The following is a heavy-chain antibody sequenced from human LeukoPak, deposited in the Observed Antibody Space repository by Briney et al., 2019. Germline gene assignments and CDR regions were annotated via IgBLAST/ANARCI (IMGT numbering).Heavy chain of an antibody. CDR3: GRGDGYLVDH. D-gene: IGHD5-24*01. V-gene: IGHV3-7*01. J-gene: IGHJ4*02. CDR2: INQGGSER. CDR1: GFSFSDSW. Sequence: GGSLRLSCVGSGFSFSDSWMTWVRRAPGKGLEWVANINQGGSERNHVDSVKGRFTISRDDARTSLFLQMNSLRAEDTGVYYCGRGDGYLVDHWGQGTLATVST.